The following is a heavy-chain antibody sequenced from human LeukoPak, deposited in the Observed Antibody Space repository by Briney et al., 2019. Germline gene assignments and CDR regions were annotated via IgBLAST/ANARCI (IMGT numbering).Heavy chain of an antibody. Sequence: GGSLRLSCAASGFTFSSYSMNWVRQAPGKGLEWVSYISSSSSTMYYADSVKGRFTISRDNSKNMLYLQMNSLRAEDTAVYYCAKPRYSSSWYYFDYWGQGTLVTVSS. V-gene: IGHV3-48*01. CDR2: ISSSSSTM. CDR1: GFTFSSYS. D-gene: IGHD6-13*01. J-gene: IGHJ4*02. CDR3: AKPRYSSSWYYFDY.